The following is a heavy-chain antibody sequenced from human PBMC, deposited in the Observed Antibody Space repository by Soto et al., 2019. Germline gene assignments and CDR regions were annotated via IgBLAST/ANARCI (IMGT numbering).Heavy chain of an antibody. V-gene: IGHV4-39*01. J-gene: IGHJ4*02. CDR2: LYYSGTT. D-gene: IGHD5-12*01. CDR3: ARHGRGGYYLNY. Sequence: SETLSVTCTGSGDSISSSSYYWGWIRQPPGKGLEWIGSLYYSGTTYYNPSLKSRVTISVDTSKNQFSLKLSSVTAADTAVYYCARHGRGGYYLNYWGQGTLVTVSS. CDR1: GDSISSSSYY.